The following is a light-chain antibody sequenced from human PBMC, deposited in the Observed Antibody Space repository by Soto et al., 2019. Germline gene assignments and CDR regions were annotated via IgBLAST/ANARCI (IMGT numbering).Light chain of an antibody. CDR3: QQTYSSFVS. V-gene: IGKV1-39*01. J-gene: IGKJ4*01. CDR2: DAS. Sequence: DIQMTQSPSSLSASVGDRVTITCRSSQTIRTFLHWFQQKPGKAPNLLIYDASSLQSGVRSRFSGSGSGTDFTLTISSLQPEDFGTYYCQQTYSSFVSFGGGTKVDIK. CDR1: QTIRTF.